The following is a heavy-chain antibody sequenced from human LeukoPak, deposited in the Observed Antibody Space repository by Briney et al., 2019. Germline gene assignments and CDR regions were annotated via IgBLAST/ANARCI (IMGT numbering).Heavy chain of an antibody. D-gene: IGHD3-22*01. CDR3: AKGGSYSDSSDYYFRFDS. Sequence: QTGGSLRLSCAASGFTFSSSVMSWVRQAPGKGLEYVSVITDSGSNTYYADSVKGRFTISRDKSKNTLYLQMNSLRAEDTAVYHCAKGGSYSDSSDYYFRFDSWGQGTLVTVSS. J-gene: IGHJ4*02. CDR2: ITDSGSNT. V-gene: IGHV3-23*01. CDR1: GFTFSSSV.